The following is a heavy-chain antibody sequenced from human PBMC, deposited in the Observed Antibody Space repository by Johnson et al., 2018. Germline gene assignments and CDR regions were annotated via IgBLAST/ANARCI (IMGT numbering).Heavy chain of an antibody. D-gene: IGHD2-15*01. V-gene: IGHV3-21*01. CDR2: ITSSSRYR. Sequence: EVQLVETGGGLVKPGGSLRLSCAASGFNFSGYTINWVRQAPGKGLEWLSSITSSSRYRYYADSLRGRFTISRDNATNSLDLQMNSLRGEDTAVYYCARYRHWTMDGHLLLASFDVWGQGTVVTVSS. CDR3: ARYRHWTMDGHLLLASFDV. CDR1: GFNFSGYT. J-gene: IGHJ3*01.